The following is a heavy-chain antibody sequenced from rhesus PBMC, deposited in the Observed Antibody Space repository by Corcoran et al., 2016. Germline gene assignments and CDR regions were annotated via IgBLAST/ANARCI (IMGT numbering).Heavy chain of an antibody. CDR3: ARRTGGSGFDY. D-gene: IGHD3-9*01. CDR2: IYWNDDK. V-gene: IGHV2-1*01. J-gene: IGHJ4*01. CDR1: GFSLSPSGMG. Sequence: QVTLKESGPALVKPTQTLTLTCTFSGFSLSPSGMGVGWIRQPSRKTLEWLANIYWNDDKYYRTARKSRLTISKDTSKNQVVLTMTNMDPVDTATYYCARRTGGSGFDYWGQGVLVTVSS.